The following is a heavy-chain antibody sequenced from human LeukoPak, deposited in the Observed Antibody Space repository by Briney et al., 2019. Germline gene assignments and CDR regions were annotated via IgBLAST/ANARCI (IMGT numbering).Heavy chain of an antibody. V-gene: IGHV3-53*01. CDR1: GFTFSSYS. CDR3: ARVLGGSYYADRSAFDI. D-gene: IGHD1-26*01. J-gene: IGHJ3*02. CDR2: IYSGGST. Sequence: GSLRLSCAASGFTFSSYSMNWVRQAPGKGLEWVSVIYSGGSTYYADSVKGRFTISRDNSKNTLYLQMNSLRAEDTAVYYCARVLGGSYYADRSAFDIWGQGTMVTVSS.